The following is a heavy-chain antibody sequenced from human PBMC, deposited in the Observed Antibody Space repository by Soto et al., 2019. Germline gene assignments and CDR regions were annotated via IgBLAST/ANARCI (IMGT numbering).Heavy chain of an antibody. CDR1: GGSISSSSYY. V-gene: IGHV4-39*07. D-gene: IGHD1-1*01. Sequence: SETLSLTCTVSGGSISSSSYYWGWIRQPPGKGLEWIGSIYYSGSTYYNPSLKSRVTISVDTSKNQFSLKLSSVTAADTAVYYCARGKINWNWYFDLWGRGTLVTVSS. CDR2: IYYSGST. CDR3: ARGKINWNWYFDL. J-gene: IGHJ2*01.